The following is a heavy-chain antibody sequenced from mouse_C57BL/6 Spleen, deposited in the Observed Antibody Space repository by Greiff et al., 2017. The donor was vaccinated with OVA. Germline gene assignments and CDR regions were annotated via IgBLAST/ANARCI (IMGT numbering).Heavy chain of an antibody. Sequence: QVQLQQSGAELVRPGASVTLSCKASGYTFTDYEMHWVKQTPVHGLEWIGAIDPETGGTAYNQKFKGKAILTADKSSSTAYMELRSLTSEDSAVYYCTNGSSYDWYFDVWGTGTTVTVSS. CDR3: TNGSSYDWYFDV. J-gene: IGHJ1*03. D-gene: IGHD1-1*01. CDR2: IDPETGGT. V-gene: IGHV1-15*01. CDR1: GYTFTDYE.